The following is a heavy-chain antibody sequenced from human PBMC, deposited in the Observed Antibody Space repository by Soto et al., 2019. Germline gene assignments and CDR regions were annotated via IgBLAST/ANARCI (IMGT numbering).Heavy chain of an antibody. CDR1: GYTFTSYA. CDR3: ARDSRYDFWSGYYTNDAFDI. J-gene: IGHJ3*02. V-gene: IGHV1-3*01. CDR2: INAGNGNT. D-gene: IGHD3-3*01. Sequence: ASVKVSCKASGYTFTSYAMHWVRQAPGQRLEWMGWINAGNGNTKYSQKFQGRVTITRDTSASTAYMELSSLRSEDTAVYYCARDSRYDFWSGYYTNDAFDIWGQVTMVTVSS.